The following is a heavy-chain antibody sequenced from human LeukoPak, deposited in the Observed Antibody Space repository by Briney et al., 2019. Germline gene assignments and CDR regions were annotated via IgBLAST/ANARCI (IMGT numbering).Heavy chain of an antibody. CDR1: GGTFSNYA. Sequence: ASVKVSCKASGGTFSNYAISWVRQAPGQGLEWMGRIIPIFGIANYAQKFQGRVTITADKSTSTAYMELSSLRAEDTAVYYCARETDDGDHGGCAFDIWGQGTMVTVSS. D-gene: IGHD4-17*01. J-gene: IGHJ3*02. V-gene: IGHV1-69*04. CDR2: IIPIFGIA. CDR3: ARETDDGDHGGCAFDI.